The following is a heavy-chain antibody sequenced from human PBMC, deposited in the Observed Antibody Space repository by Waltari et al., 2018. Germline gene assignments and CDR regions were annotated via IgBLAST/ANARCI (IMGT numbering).Heavy chain of an antibody. CDR3: ARDPMAYSYVPWYFDY. CDR2: IKQDGSEK. D-gene: IGHD5-18*01. J-gene: IGHJ4*02. V-gene: IGHV3-7*01. CDR1: GFTFSRYW. Sequence: EVQLVESGGGLVQSGGSLRLSCTGYGFTFSRYWMTWVRQAPGKGLEWVANIKQDGSEKYYVDSVKGRFTISRDNAKNSLYLQMNSLRAEDTAVYYCARDPMAYSYVPWYFDYWGQGALVTVSS.